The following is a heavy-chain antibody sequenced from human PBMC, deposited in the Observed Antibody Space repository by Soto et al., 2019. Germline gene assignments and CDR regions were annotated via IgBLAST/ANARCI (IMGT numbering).Heavy chain of an antibody. CDR2: IWYDGSNK. CDR1: GFTFSSYG. Sequence: GGSLRLSCAASGFTFSSYGMHWVRQAPGKGLEWVAVIWYDGSNKYYAGSVKARFTISRDNSKNTLYLRMNSLRAEDTAVYYCARTLYDSSGYHHFQHWGQGTLVTVS. J-gene: IGHJ1*01. CDR3: ARTLYDSSGYHHFQH. V-gene: IGHV3-33*01. D-gene: IGHD3-22*01.